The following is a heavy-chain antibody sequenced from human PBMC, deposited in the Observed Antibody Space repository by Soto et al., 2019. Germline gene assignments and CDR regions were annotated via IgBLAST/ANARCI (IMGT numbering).Heavy chain of an antibody. J-gene: IGHJ4*02. CDR1: GGTFSSYT. V-gene: IGHV1-69*02. CDR3: GRHYNSGSYAFDG. Sequence: QVQLVQSGAEVKKPGSSVKVSCKASGGTFSSYTLSWVRQAPGQGLEWMGRIIPILGITKYARKFQGRVTITADKPTSTTYMELSSLRSENTAVYYCGRHYNSGSYAFDGWGQGTLVTVSS. CDR2: IIPILGIT. D-gene: IGHD3-10*01.